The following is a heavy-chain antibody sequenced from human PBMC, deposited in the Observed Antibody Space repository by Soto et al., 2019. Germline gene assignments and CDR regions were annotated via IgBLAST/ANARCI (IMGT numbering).Heavy chain of an antibody. CDR2: IYWDDDK. J-gene: IGHJ4*02. CDR3: AHRVLRTVFGLVTTTAIYFDF. CDR1: GFSLTTSGVG. V-gene: IGHV2-5*02. Sequence: QITLNESGPTQVKPRQTLTLTCTFSGFSLTTSGVGVGWIRQSPGKAPEWLALIYWDDDKRYRPSLKRRLTITNHTSKNQVVLTMADLDPADTATYYCAHRVLRTVFGLVTTTAIYFDFWGQGTPVAVSS. D-gene: IGHD3-3*01.